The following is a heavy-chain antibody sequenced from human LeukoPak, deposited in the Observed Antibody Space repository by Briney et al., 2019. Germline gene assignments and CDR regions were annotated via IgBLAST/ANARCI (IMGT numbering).Heavy chain of an antibody. D-gene: IGHD6-6*01. J-gene: IGHJ6*03. Sequence: PGGSLRLSCAASGFTFSSYGMHWVRQAPGKGLEWVAFIRYDGSNKYYADSVKGRFTISRDNSKNTLYLQMNSLRAEDTAVYYCARGQYSTSSFYNHYYMDVWGTGTTVTVSS. CDR2: IRYDGSNK. V-gene: IGHV3-30*02. CDR3: ARGQYSTSSFYNHYYMDV. CDR1: GFTFSSYG.